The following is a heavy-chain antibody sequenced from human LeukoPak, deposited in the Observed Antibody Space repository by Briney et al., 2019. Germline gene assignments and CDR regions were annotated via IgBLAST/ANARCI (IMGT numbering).Heavy chain of an antibody. CDR3: ARDRGSTSPFDP. J-gene: IGHJ5*02. V-gene: IGHV1-3*01. Sequence: ASVKVFCKASGYTFTSYAMHWVRQAPGQRLEWMGWINAGNGNTKYSQKFQGRVTITRDTSASTAYMELSSLRSEDTAVYYCARDRGSTSPFDPWGQGTLVTVSS. CDR1: GYTFTSYA. CDR2: INAGNGNT. D-gene: IGHD2-2*01.